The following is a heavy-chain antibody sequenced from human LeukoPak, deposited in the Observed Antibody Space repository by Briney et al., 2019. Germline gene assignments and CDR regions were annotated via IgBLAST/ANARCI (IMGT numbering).Heavy chain of an antibody. CDR1: GGSISSSSYY. Sequence: SETLSLTCTVSGGSISSSSYYWGWIRQPPGKGLEWIGSIYYSGSTYYNPSLKSRVTISVDTSKNQFSLKLSSVTAADTAVYYCARKKNYDYVSGSYRYSGGFDSWGQGTLVTVSS. CDR2: IYYSGST. J-gene: IGHJ4*02. V-gene: IGHV4-39*01. CDR3: ARKKNYDYVSGSYRYSGGFDS. D-gene: IGHD3-16*02.